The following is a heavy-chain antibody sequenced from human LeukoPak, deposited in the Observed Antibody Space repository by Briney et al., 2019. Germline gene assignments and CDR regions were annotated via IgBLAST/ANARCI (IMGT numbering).Heavy chain of an antibody. Sequence: GGSLRLSCAASGVTFSSYSMSRVRQAPGKGLEWVSSISGSDGSTYYADSGKGRFTISRDNSKNTLYLQMNSLRAEDPAVYYCAKRQTSSSLLYYFDYWGQGTLVTVSS. CDR3: AKRQTSSSLLYYFDY. CDR1: GVTFSSYS. CDR2: ISGSDGST. D-gene: IGHD6-6*01. J-gene: IGHJ4*02. V-gene: IGHV3-23*01.